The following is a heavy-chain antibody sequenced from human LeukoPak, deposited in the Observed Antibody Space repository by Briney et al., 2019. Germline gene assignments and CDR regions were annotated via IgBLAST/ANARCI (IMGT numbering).Heavy chain of an antibody. J-gene: IGHJ4*02. CDR1: GFTFDDYA. V-gene: IGHV3-9*01. CDR2: ISWNSGSI. D-gene: IGHD3-3*01. CDR3: AKASQWLLYSVAIDY. Sequence: GGSLRLSCAASGFTFDDYAMHWVRQAPGKGLEWVSGISWNSGSISYADSVKGRFTISRDNAKNSLYLQMNSLRAEDTALYYCAKASQWLLYSVAIDYWGQGTLVTVSS.